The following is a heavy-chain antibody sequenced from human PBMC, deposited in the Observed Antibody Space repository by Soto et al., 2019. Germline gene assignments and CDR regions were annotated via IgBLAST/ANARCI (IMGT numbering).Heavy chain of an antibody. V-gene: IGHV6-1*01. CDR2: TNYRSKWYF. Sequence: QVQLQLSGQGLVTPSQTLSLTCAISGDSVSSNIAGWNWIRQTPSRGLGWLGRTNYRSKWYFNYAVSVESRITTNPDTSKNQFSLQLSSVTPDDTAVYYCARGSWDDVSGHYYMDVWGKGTTVTVSS. CDR3: ARGSWDDVSGHYYMDV. D-gene: IGHD1-1*01. CDR1: GDSVSSNIAG. J-gene: IGHJ6*03.